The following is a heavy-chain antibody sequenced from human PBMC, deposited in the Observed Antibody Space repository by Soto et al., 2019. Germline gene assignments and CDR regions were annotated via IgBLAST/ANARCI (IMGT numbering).Heavy chain of an antibody. CDR2: IIPIFGTA. Sequence: SVKVSCKASGGTFSSYAISWVLQAPGQGLEWMGGIIPIFGTANYAQKFQGRVTITADKSTSTAYMELSSLRSEDTAVYYCAVFKNWNRQYDYWGQGTLVTVSS. CDR1: GGTFSSYA. J-gene: IGHJ4*02. D-gene: IGHD1-1*01. V-gene: IGHV1-69*06. CDR3: AVFKNWNRQYDY.